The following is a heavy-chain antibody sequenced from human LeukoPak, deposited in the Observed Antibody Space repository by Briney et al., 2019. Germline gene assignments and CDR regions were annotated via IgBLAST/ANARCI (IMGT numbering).Heavy chain of an antibody. Sequence: GGSLRLSCAASGFTFSSYGMHWVRQAPGKGLEWVAVISYDGSNRYYADSVKGRFTISRDNSKNTLYLQMNSLRAEDTAVYYCAKDRLRGVIPYYFDYWGQGTLVTVSS. CDR2: ISYDGSNR. CDR1: GFTFSSYG. V-gene: IGHV3-30*18. CDR3: AKDRLRGVIPYYFDY. J-gene: IGHJ4*02. D-gene: IGHD3-10*01.